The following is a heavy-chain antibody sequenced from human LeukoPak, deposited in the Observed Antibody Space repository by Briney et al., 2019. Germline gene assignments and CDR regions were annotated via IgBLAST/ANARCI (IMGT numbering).Heavy chain of an antibody. J-gene: IGHJ3*02. Sequence: SETLSLTCTVSGGSISSYYWSWIRQPAGKGLEWIGRIYTSGSTNYNPSLKSRVTMSVDTSKNQFSLKLNSVTAADTALYYCARAGDLIVVAMGAFDIWGQGTMVIVSS. CDR3: ARAGDLIVVAMGAFDI. V-gene: IGHV4-4*07. CDR2: IYTSGST. CDR1: GGSISSYY. D-gene: IGHD2-15*01.